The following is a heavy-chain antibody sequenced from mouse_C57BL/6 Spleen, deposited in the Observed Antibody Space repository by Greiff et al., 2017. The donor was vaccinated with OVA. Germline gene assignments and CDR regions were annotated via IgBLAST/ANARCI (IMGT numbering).Heavy chain of an antibody. CDR3: ASPVLADYDYDY. CDR2: IHPNSGST. J-gene: IGHJ2*01. CDR1: GYTFTSYW. Sequence: QVQLQQPGAELVKPGASVKLSCKASGYTFTSYWMHWVKQRPGQGLEWIGMIHPNSGSTNYNEKFKSKATLTVDNSSSTAYMQLSSLTSEDSAVYYFASPVLADYDYDYWGQGTTLTVSS. V-gene: IGHV1-64*01. D-gene: IGHD2-4*01.